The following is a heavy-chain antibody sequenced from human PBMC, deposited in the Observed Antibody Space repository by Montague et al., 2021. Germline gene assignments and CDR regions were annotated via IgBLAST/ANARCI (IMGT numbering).Heavy chain of an antibody. Sequence: SETLSLTCTVSGGSVSSSIYYWGWIRQPPGKGLEWIGSIYYSGSTYYNPSLKSRVTISVDTSKNQFTLKLSSVTVADAAVYYCARHDIVVAGVPTWFDPWGQGALVTVSS. CDR3: ARHDIVVAGVPTWFDP. CDR1: GGSVSSSIYY. J-gene: IGHJ5*02. CDR2: IYYSGST. D-gene: IGHD6-19*01. V-gene: IGHV4-39*01.